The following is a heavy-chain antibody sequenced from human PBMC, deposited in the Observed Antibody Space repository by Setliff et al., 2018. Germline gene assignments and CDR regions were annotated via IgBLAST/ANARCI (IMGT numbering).Heavy chain of an antibody. CDR1: GFTYNNCW. V-gene: IGHV3-7*01. CDR2: INPHASEK. Sequence: GGSLRLSCGASGFTYNNCWVSWVRQAPGKGLEWLASINPHASEKYYADSVKGRFTISRDNAKNSLSLQMNNLRTEDTAVYYCARRIKEGNHFFDYWGQGTLVTVSS. J-gene: IGHJ4*02. D-gene: IGHD2-15*01. CDR3: ARRIKEGNHFFDY.